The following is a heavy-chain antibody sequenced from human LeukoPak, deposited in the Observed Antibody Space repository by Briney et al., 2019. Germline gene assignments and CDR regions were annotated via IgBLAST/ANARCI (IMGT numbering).Heavy chain of an antibody. CDR1: GYSLTNYD. CDR3: ARAMMNYAFRSGYFPNWLDP. CDR2: MSPNSGNT. Sequence: GASVKVSCKASGYSLTNYDINWVRQATGQGLEWMGWMSPNSGNTGYAQKFQGRVTITRDTSISTAYMELTSLTSEDTAVYYCARAMMNYAFRSGYFPNWLDPWGQGTLVTVSS. V-gene: IGHV1-8*03. J-gene: IGHJ5*02. D-gene: IGHD3-3*01.